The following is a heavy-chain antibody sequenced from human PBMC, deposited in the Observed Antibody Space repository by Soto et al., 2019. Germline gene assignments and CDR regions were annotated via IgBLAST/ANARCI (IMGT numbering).Heavy chain of an antibody. D-gene: IGHD3-3*01. Sequence: GASVKVSCKASGYTFTSYDINWVRQATGQGLEWMGWMNPNSGNTDYAQKFQGRVTMTRNTSISTAYMELSSLRSEDTDVYYCARVQVEWLLYRFQPDGYYGIDVWGQATTVTVYS. J-gene: IGHJ6*02. CDR3: ARVQVEWLLYRFQPDGYYGIDV. CDR2: MNPNSGNT. V-gene: IGHV1-8*01. CDR1: GYTFTSYD.